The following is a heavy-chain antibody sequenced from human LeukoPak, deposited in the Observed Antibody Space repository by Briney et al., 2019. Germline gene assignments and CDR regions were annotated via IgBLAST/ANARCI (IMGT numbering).Heavy chain of an antibody. V-gene: IGHV4-59*01. CDR2: IYNSGST. CDR1: GGSISTYY. Sequence: PSETLSLTCTVSGGSISTYYWSWIRQPPGKGLEWIGYIYNSGSTNYYPSLKSRVTISVDTSKNQFSLKLSSVTAADTAVYYCARENSNSWYLDYWGQGTLVTVSS. D-gene: IGHD6-13*01. CDR3: ARENSNSWYLDY. J-gene: IGHJ4*02.